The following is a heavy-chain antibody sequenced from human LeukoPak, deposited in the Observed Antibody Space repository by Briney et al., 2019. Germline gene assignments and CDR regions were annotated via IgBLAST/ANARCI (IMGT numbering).Heavy chain of an antibody. J-gene: IGHJ4*02. CDR1: GFTFSSYA. Sequence: GGSLRLSCAASGFTFSSYAMSWVRQAPGKGLEWVSAISGSGGSTYYADSVKGRLTISRDNSKNTLYLQMNSLRAEDTAVYYCAKVTDRSSWQPFDYWGQGTLVTVSS. CDR2: ISGSGGST. V-gene: IGHV3-23*01. CDR3: AKVTDRSSWQPFDY. D-gene: IGHD6-13*01.